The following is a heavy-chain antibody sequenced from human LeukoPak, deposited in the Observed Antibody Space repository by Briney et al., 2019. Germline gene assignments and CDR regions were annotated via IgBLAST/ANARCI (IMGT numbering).Heavy chain of an antibody. Sequence: ASVKVSCKASGGTFSSYAISWVRQAPGQGLEWMGRIIPIFGIANYAQKFQGRVTITADKSTSTAYMELSSLRSEDTAVYYCARVNSCSGGSCYGVGLDYWGQGTLVTVSS. J-gene: IGHJ4*02. CDR2: IIPIFGIA. V-gene: IGHV1-69*04. D-gene: IGHD2-15*01. CDR1: GGTFSSYA. CDR3: ARVNSCSGGSCYGVGLDY.